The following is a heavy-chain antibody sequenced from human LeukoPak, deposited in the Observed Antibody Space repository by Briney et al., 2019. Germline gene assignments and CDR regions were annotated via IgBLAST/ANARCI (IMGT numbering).Heavy chain of an antibody. CDR3: ARAPSYYYDSSGYFHFDN. J-gene: IGHJ4*02. Sequence: PGGSLRLSCAASGFTVSSNYMSWVRQAPGKGLEWVSVIYSGGSTYYADSVKGRFTISRDNSKNTLLLQMNSLRAEDTAVYYCARAPSYYYDSSGYFHFDNWGQGTLVTVSS. CDR1: GFTVSSNY. D-gene: IGHD3-22*01. V-gene: IGHV3-53*01. CDR2: IYSGGST.